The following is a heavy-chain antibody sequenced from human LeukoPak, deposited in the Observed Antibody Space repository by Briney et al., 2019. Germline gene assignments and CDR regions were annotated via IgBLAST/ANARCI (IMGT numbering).Heavy chain of an antibody. Sequence: SETLSLTCAVYGGSFSGYYWSWIRQPPGKGLEWIGYIYYNGNTNYNPSLKSRVTISLDTSKNQFSLKLSSVTAADTAVYYCARKYNGYGGWIDYWAQGTLVTVSS. D-gene: IGHD5-12*01. CDR1: GGSFSGYY. J-gene: IGHJ4*02. CDR2: IYYNGNT. CDR3: ARKYNGYGGWIDY. V-gene: IGHV4-59*01.